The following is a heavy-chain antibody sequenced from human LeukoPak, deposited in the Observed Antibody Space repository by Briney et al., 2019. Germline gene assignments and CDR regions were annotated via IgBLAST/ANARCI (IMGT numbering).Heavy chain of an antibody. CDR3: ARDREIVATIVGIFDY. D-gene: IGHD5-12*01. V-gene: IGHV4-39*07. CDR2: INHSGST. J-gene: IGHJ4*02. CDR1: DDSISSGGYY. Sequence: PSETLSLTCTVSDDSISSGGYYWSWIRQPPGKGLEWIGEINHSGSTNYNPSLKSRVTISVDTSKNQFSLKLSSVTAADTAVYYCARDREIVATIVGIFDYWGQGTLVTVSS.